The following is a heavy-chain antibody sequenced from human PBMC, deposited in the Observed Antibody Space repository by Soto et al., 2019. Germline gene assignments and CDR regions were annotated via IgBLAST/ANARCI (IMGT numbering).Heavy chain of an antibody. Sequence: SVKVSCKASGGTFSSYAISWVRQAPGQGLEWMGGIIPTFGTANYAQKFQGRVTITADESTSTAYMELSSLRSEDTAVYYCARDRNYDYVWGSYRSGWFDPWGQGTLVTVSS. V-gene: IGHV1-69*13. D-gene: IGHD3-16*02. CDR1: GGTFSSYA. J-gene: IGHJ5*02. CDR2: IIPTFGTA. CDR3: ARDRNYDYVWGSYRSGWFDP.